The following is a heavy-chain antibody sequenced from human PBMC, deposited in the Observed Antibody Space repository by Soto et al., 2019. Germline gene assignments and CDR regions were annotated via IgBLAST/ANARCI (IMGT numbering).Heavy chain of an antibody. CDR1: GFPFSLYL. D-gene: IGHD4-17*01. V-gene: IGHV3-21*01. J-gene: IGHJ4*02. CDR3: ARDLYGDYVIDY. Sequence: PGGSLRLSCAASGFPFSLYLMSWVRQAPGKELEWVSFININCGYMYYADSVKGRFTISRDNARNSLYLQMNSLRDEDTAVYYCARDLYGDYVIDYWGEGTLVTVSS. CDR2: ININCGYM.